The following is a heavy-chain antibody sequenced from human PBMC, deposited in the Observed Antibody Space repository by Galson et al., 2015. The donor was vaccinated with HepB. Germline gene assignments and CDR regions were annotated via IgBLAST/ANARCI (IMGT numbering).Heavy chain of an antibody. CDR1: GFTVSSDY. J-gene: IGHJ4*02. CDR3: ATGRGFLLRY. Sequence: LRLSCAASGFTVSSDYVHWVRRAPGKGLGWVSVITTDGSTYYADSVKGRFTISRDSSKNTVSLQMNSLRADDTAVYYCATGRGFLLRYWGQGTLVTVSS. CDR2: ITTDGST. V-gene: IGHV3-53*01. D-gene: IGHD3-22*01.